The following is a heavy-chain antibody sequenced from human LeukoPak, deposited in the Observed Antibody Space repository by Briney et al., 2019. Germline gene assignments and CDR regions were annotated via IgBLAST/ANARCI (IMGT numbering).Heavy chain of an antibody. V-gene: IGHV3-74*01. J-gene: IGHJ4*02. D-gene: IGHD3-22*01. Sequence: GGSLRLSCAASGFTFSSYWMHWVRQSPGKGLVWVSRVNSDGSSTGYADSVKGRFTISRDNAKNTLYLQMNSLTGDDTAVYYCARVGFWSSGYYYSFDSWGQGTLVTVSS. CDR3: ARVGFWSSGYYYSFDS. CDR2: VNSDGSST. CDR1: GFTFSSYW.